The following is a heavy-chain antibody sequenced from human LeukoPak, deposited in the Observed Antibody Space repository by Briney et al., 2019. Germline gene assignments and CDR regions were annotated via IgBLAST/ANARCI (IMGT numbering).Heavy chain of an antibody. CDR1: GFTFSSYE. CDR3: ASEGYCSGGSCYPDDAFDI. V-gene: IGHV3-48*03. CDR2: ISGSGSNR. D-gene: IGHD2-15*01. J-gene: IGHJ3*02. Sequence: PGGSLRLSCAASGFTFSSYEMNWVRQAPGKGLEWVSYISGSGSNRYYADSVKGRFTISRDNAKNSLYLQMNSLRAEDTAVYYCASEGYCSGGSCYPDDAFDIWGQGTMVTVSS.